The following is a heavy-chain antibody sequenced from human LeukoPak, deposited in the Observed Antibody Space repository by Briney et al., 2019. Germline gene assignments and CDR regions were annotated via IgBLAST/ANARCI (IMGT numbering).Heavy chain of an antibody. V-gene: IGHV3-21*05. CDR1: GFIFRDYT. D-gene: IGHD3/OR15-3a*01. Sequence: GGSLRLSCAASGFIFRDYTMTWVRQAPGKGLEWVSHIRSSGADIRYADSVRGRFTISRDDAKNSLFLQMNSLRAEDTAVYYCARDKDWAFDYWGQGTLVTVSS. CDR2: IRSSGADI. CDR3: ARDKDWAFDY. J-gene: IGHJ4*02.